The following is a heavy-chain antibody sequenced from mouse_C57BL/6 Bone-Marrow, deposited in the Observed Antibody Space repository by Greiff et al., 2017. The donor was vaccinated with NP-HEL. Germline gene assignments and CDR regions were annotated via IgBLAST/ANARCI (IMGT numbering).Heavy chain of an antibody. CDR1: GYTFTSYW. J-gene: IGHJ1*03. D-gene: IGHD1-1*01. Sequence: QVQLQQPGADLVKPGASVKLSCKASGYTFTSYWMHWVKQWPGRGLEWIGRFDPNSGGTMFNEKFKTKAKLTVDKPSSTAYMQLSSLTSEDSAVYYCARDDYGSRGWYFDVWGTGTTGTGSS. V-gene: IGHV1-72*01. CDR2: FDPNSGGT. CDR3: ARDDYGSRGWYFDV.